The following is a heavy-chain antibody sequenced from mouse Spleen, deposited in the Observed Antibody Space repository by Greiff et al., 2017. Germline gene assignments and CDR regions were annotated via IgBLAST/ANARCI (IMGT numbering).Heavy chain of an antibody. Sequence: QVQLQQSGAELAKPGASVKLSCKASGYTFTSYWMHWVKQRPGQGLEWIGYINPSSGYTKYNQKCKDKATLTADKSSSTAYMQLRSLTYEDSAVYYCARSAPTEHFGYWGQGTTLTVSS. CDR2: INPSSGYT. CDR3: ARSAPTEHFGY. V-gene: IGHV1-7*01. D-gene: IGHD4-1*02. J-gene: IGHJ2*01. CDR1: GYTFTSYW.